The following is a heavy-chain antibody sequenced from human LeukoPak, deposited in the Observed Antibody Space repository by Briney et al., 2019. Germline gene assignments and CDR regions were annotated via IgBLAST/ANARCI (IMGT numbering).Heavy chain of an antibody. Sequence: SETLSLTCTVSGGSISSDTYYWSWIRQPAGKGLEWIGRTHTSGSTYYNPSLKSRVTISVATSKNQFSLTLSSVSAAVTAVYYAARDQYYDYVWGSSPGNWFDPWGQGTLVTVSS. D-gene: IGHD3-16*01. CDR1: GGSISSDTYY. CDR3: ARDQYYDYVWGSSPGNWFDP. J-gene: IGHJ5*02. V-gene: IGHV4-61*02. CDR2: THTSGST.